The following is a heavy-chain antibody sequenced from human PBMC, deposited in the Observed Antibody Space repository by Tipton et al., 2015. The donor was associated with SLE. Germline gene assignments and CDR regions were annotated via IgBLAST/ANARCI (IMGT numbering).Heavy chain of an antibody. D-gene: IGHD1-1*01. V-gene: IGHV4-59*01. CDR1: GASIRSYY. J-gene: IGHJ5*02. CDR3: ARDSLSGDNWFDP. CDR2: IYNSGST. Sequence: TLSLTCTVSGASIRSYYWSWIRQPPGKGLEWIENIYNSGSTNYNPSLKSRVTMSLDTSKNQFSLKLSSVAAADTAVYYCARDSLSGDNWFDPWGQGTLVTVSS.